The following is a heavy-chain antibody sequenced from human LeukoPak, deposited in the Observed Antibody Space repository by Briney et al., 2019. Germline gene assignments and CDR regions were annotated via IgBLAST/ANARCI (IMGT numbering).Heavy chain of an antibody. CDR3: ARVTMIRGFDY. CDR1: GFTFSSYA. CDR2: ISGSGGST. D-gene: IGHD3-10*01. J-gene: IGHJ4*02. V-gene: IGHV3-23*01. Sequence: GGSLRLSCAASGFTFSSYAMSWVRQAPGKGLEWVSAISGSGGSTYYADSVKGRFTISRDNSKNTLYLQMSSLRAEDTAVYYCARVTMIRGFDYWGQGTLVTVSS.